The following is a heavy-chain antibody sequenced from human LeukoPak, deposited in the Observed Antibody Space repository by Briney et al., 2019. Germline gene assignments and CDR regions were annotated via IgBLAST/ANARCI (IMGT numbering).Heavy chain of an antibody. CDR2: IYYSGST. V-gene: IGHV4-30-4*01. CDR3: ARWKYYYDSSGYFQH. Sequence: SETLSLTCTVSGGSISSGDYYWSWIRRPPGKGLEWIGYIYYSGSTYYNPSLKSRVTISVDTSKNQFSLKLSSVTAADTAVYYCARWKYYYDSSGYFQHWGQGTLVTVSS. D-gene: IGHD3-22*01. CDR1: GGSISSGDYY. J-gene: IGHJ1*01.